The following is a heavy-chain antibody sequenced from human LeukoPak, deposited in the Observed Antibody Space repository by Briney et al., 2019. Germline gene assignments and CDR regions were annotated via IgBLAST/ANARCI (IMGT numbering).Heavy chain of an antibody. D-gene: IGHD1-14*01. J-gene: IGHJ5*02. CDR3: AKNGQTGFSFDP. CDR2: GSDSGGT. Sequence: PSETLSLTCAVYGESLNGHYWSWIRQPPGKGLEWIGEGSDSGGTKFNPSLKSRVTISADTSKSQFSLKLNSVTAADTAVYYCAKNGQTGFSFDPWGQGTLVTVSS. V-gene: IGHV4-34*01. CDR1: GESLNGHY.